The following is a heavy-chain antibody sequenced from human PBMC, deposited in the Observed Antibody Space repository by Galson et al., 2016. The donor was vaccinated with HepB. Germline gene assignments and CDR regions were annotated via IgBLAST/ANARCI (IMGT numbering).Heavy chain of an antibody. Sequence: SVKVSCKASGYTFTGYYLHWVRQAPGQGLEWMGWINPISGDTNYAQNFQGRVTMTRDTSISTAYMDLRRLRFDDTAVYYCAREESVRRTPRTYSMDVWGQGTTVTVSS. CDR3: AREESVRRTPRTYSMDV. CDR2: INPISGDT. J-gene: IGHJ6*02. CDR1: GYTFTGYY. D-gene: IGHD1-1*01. V-gene: IGHV1-2*02.